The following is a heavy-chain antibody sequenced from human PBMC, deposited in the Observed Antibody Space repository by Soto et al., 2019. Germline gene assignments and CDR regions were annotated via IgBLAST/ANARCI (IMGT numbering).Heavy chain of an antibody. D-gene: IGHD2-2*01. CDR1: GFTFSSYA. CDR2: ISGSGGST. CDR3: AKTPVTLPPPPPANFDY. J-gene: IGHJ4*02. V-gene: IGHV3-23*01. Sequence: GGSLRLSCAASGFTFSSYAMSWVRQAPGKGLEWVSAISGSGGSTYYADSVKGRFTISRDNSKNTLYLQMNSLRAEDTAVYYCAKTPVTLPPPPPANFDYWGQGTLVTVSS.